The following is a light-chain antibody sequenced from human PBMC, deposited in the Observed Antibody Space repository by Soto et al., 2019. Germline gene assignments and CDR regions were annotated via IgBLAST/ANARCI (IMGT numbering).Light chain of an antibody. CDR3: QQYSAYPLS. CDR2: GAS. V-gene: IGKV3-15*01. CDR1: QSVSNN. Sequence: EIVMTQSPATPSVSPGESAPLFCRASQSVSNNLTWYQQKPGQHPRLLIYGASTRATGVPGRFSGSGSGTEFTLTISSLEPEDFALYYCQQYSAYPLSFGGGTKVDIK. J-gene: IGKJ4*01.